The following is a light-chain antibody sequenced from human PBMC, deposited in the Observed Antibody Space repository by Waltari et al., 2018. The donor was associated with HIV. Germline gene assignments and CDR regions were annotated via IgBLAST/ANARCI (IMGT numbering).Light chain of an antibody. CDR1: QSVSSN. CDR3: QHYNNWLLT. V-gene: IGKV3-15*01. Sequence: EIVMTQSPATLSVSPGERATLSCRASQSVSSNLAWYQQKPGQAPRRLIYGASTRATGIPARFSGSGSGTEFTLTISSLQSEDFAVYYCQHYNNWLLTFGPGTKVDIK. J-gene: IGKJ3*01. CDR2: GAS.